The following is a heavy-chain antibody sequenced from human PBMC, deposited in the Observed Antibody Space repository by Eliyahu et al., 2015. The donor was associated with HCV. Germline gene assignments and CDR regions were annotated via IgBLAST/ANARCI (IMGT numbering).Heavy chain of an antibody. D-gene: IGHD4-11*01. V-gene: IGHV1-8*01. CDR1: GYTFISXD. CDR3: ARGRVDYSGTTFAVACY. Sequence: QVQLVQSGAEVKKPGASVKVSCKASGYTFISXDITWVRQATGQGLEWMGWMNPMTRDTSISTAYMELSSLTSEDTAVYYCARGRVDYSGTTFAVACYWGQGTLVTVSS. CDR2: MNP. J-gene: IGHJ4*02.